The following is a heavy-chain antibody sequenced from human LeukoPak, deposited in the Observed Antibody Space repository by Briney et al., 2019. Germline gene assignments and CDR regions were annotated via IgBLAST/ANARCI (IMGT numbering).Heavy chain of an antibody. J-gene: IGHJ4*02. V-gene: IGHV3-49*03. CDR1: GFTFGDYA. Sequence: GGSLRLSCTGSGFTFGDYAMSWFRQAPGKGLEWVGFIRSKAYGVTTKYAASVKGRFTISRGDSKSIAYLQMNSLKTEDTAIYYCTKDQHDYGDPSFDYWGQGTLVTVSS. CDR2: IRSKAYGVTT. D-gene: IGHD4-17*01. CDR3: TKDQHDYGDPSFDY.